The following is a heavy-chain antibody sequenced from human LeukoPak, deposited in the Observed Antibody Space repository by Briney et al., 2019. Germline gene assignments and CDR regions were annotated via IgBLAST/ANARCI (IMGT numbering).Heavy chain of an antibody. CDR1: GGSISSYY. V-gene: IGHV4-59*01. D-gene: IGHD6-19*01. CDR2: IYYSGST. J-gene: IGHJ6*03. CDR3: ATAGTTYYYYYYMDV. Sequence: PSETLSLTCTVSGGSISSYYWSWIRQPPGKGLEWIGYIYYSGSTNYNPSLKSRVTISVDTSKNQFSLKLSSVTAADTAVYYCATAGTTYYYYYYMDVWGKGTTVTISS.